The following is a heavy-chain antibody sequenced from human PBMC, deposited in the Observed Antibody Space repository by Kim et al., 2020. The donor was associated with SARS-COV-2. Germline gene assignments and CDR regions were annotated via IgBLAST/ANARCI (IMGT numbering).Heavy chain of an antibody. D-gene: IGHD3-10*01. J-gene: IGHJ4*02. Sequence: GGSLRLSCAASGFTFSSYAMSWVRQAPGKGLEWVSAISGSGGSTYYADSVKGRFTISRDNSKNTLYLQMNSLRAEDTAVYYCAKAPVVRGVISWYYFDYWGQGTLVTVSS. CDR3: AKAPVVRGVISWYYFDY. CDR1: GFTFSSYA. V-gene: IGHV3-23*01. CDR2: ISGSGGST.